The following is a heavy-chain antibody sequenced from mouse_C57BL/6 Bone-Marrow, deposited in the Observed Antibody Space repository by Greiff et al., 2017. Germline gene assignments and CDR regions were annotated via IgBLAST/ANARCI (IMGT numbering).Heavy chain of an antibody. CDR1: GFTFSSYA. J-gene: IGHJ3*01. V-gene: IGHV5-9-1*02. CDR3: KRDPFAY. Sequence: EVHLVESGEGLVKPGGSPKLSCAASGFTFSSYAMSWVRQTPEKRLEWVAYISSGGDYIYYADTVKGRFTISRDNARNTLYLQICSLKSEDTAMYYGKRDPFAYGGQGTLVTVTA. CDR2: ISSGGDYI.